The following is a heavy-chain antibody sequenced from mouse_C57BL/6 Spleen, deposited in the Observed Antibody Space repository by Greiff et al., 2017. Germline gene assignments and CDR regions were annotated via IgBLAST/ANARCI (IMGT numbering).Heavy chain of an antibody. CDR2: IYPGDGDT. J-gene: IGHJ4*01. CDR1: GYAFSSSW. D-gene: IGHD1-1*01. V-gene: IGHV1-82*01. Sequence: VKLQESGPELVKPGASVKISCKASGYAFSSSWMNWVKQRPGKGLEWIGRIYPGDGDTNYNGKFKGKATLTADKSSSTAYMQLSSLTSEDSAVYFCVRGTTRAMDYWGQGTSVTVSS. CDR3: VRGTTRAMDY.